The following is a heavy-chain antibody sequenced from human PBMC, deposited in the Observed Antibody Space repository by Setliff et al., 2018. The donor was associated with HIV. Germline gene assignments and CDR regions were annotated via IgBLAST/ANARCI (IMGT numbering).Heavy chain of an antibody. CDR1: GFSFSDYY. J-gene: IGHJ4*02. D-gene: IGHD3-10*01. V-gene: IGHV4-34*01. CDR3: ARDLAWPGYFDY. Sequence: GSLRLSCAASGFSFSDYYMSWIRQAPGKGLEWIGEIYHSGSTNYNPSLKSRVTISVDKSKNQFSLKLSSVTAADTAVYYCARDLAWPGYFDYWGQGTLVTVSS. CDR2: IYHSGST.